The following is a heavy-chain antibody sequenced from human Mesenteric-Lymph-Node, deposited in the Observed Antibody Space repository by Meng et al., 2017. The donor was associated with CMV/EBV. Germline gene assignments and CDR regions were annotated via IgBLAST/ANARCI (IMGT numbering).Heavy chain of an antibody. Sequence: CKASGGTCSSYAISWVRQAPGQGLEWMGGIIPIFGTANYAQKFQGRATITADKSTSTAYMELSSLRSEDTAVYYCAACGGDCYSGSTWGQGTLVTVSS. CDR1: GGTCSSYA. J-gene: IGHJ5*02. V-gene: IGHV1-69*06. CDR3: AACGGDCYSGST. CDR2: IIPIFGTA. D-gene: IGHD2-21*02.